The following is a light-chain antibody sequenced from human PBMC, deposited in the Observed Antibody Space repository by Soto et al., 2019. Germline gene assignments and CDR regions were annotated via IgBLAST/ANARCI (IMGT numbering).Light chain of an antibody. CDR3: QQYRMSPNT. Sequence: EIVLAQFRVTLSFSPGDRVTISCXXSQSVNSSYLAWYQHKPGQAPRLLIYGASTRATGIPDRFSGSGSGTDFSLTIRGLKPEDFAVYYCQQYRMSPNTFGQGTRLEI. J-gene: IGKJ5*01. V-gene: IGKV3-20*01. CDR2: GAS. CDR1: QSVNSSY.